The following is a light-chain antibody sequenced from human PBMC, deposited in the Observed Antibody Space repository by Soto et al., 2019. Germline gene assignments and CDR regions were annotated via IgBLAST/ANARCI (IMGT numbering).Light chain of an antibody. CDR1: QSVTSNY. Sequence: EIVLTQSPGTLSLSPGERATLSCRASQSVTSNYLAWYQQKPGQAPRLLIYGASSRPIGIPDRFSGSGSGTDFTLTISRLEPEDFAVYYCQQYGHSLPRDTFGQGIKRAIK. CDR3: QQYGHSLPRDT. J-gene: IGKJ2*01. CDR2: GAS. V-gene: IGKV3-20*01.